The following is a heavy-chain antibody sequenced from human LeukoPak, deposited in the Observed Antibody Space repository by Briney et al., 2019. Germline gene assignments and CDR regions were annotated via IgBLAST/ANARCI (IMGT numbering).Heavy chain of an antibody. D-gene: IGHD2-15*01. CDR1: AGSISSTNW. J-gene: IGHJ4*02. V-gene: IGHV4-4*02. Sequence: SATLSLTCGLSAGSISSTNWWSCVRQPPGQGLWCIGDISLTGRTNYNPSLNGRVTMSLDESSNHLSLSLTSVTAADKAIYYCSRESGAFCPFGYWGQGTLVIVPP. CDR2: ISLTGRT. CDR3: SRESGAFCPFGY.